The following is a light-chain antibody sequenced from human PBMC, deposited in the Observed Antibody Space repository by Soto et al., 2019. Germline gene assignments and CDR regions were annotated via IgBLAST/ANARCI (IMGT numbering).Light chain of an antibody. J-gene: IGKJ5*01. V-gene: IGKV1-27*01. Sequence: DIQRTQSPSSLSASVGDRVTITCRASQGISSFVAWYKQKPGKVPRILISGASTLQSGVPSRFSGSGSGTDFTLTITSLQPEDVATYYCQTYSSVITFGQGTRLEIK. CDR2: GAS. CDR1: QGISSF. CDR3: QTYSSVIT.